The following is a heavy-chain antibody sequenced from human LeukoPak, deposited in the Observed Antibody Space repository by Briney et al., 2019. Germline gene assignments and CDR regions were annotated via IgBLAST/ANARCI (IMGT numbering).Heavy chain of an antibody. V-gene: IGHV3-30*03. CDR1: GFTFSNFT. J-gene: IGHJ4*02. CDR2: ISYDGSNK. CDR3: ARDNRGYNYFDY. D-gene: IGHD5-24*01. Sequence: PGGSLRLSCAASGFTFSNFTMHWVRQAPGKGLEWVAVISYDGSNKYYADSAKGRFTISRDNSKNTLYLQMNSLRAEDTAVYYCARDNRGYNYFDYWGQGTLVTVSS.